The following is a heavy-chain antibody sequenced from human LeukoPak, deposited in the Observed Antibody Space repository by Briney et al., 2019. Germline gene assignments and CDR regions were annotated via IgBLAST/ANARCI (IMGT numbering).Heavy chain of an antibody. V-gene: IGHV4-30-4*02. CDR2: IYYSGST. CDR1: GGSISSGDYY. D-gene: IGHD1-26*01. Sequence: PSETLSLTCTVSGGSISSGDYYWSWIRQPPGKGLEWIGYIYYSGSTYYNPSLKSRVTISVDTSKNQFSLKLSSVTAADTAVYYCARVLRSQILFDPWGQGTLVTVSS. J-gene: IGHJ5*02. CDR3: ARVLRSQILFDP.